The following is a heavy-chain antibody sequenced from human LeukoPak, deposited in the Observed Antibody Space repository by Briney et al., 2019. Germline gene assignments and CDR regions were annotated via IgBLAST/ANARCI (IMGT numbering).Heavy chain of an antibody. J-gene: IGHJ6*03. CDR1: GFNFNDYA. CDR2: INWNSGSI. Sequence: GGSLRLSCAASGFNFNDYAVHWVRQAPGKGLEWVSGINWNSGSIGYADSVKGRFTISRDNAKNSLYLQMNSLRAEDTALSYCARQSGRSYYYFYYTDVWGKGTTVTVSS. D-gene: IGHD5-12*01. V-gene: IGHV3-9*01. CDR3: ARQSGRSYYYFYYTDV.